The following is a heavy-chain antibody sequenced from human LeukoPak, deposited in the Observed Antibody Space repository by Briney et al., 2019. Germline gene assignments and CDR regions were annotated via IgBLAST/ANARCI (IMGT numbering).Heavy chain of an antibody. V-gene: IGHV4-39*01. CDR2: IYYTGRT. D-gene: IGHD1-1*01. Sequence: SETLSLTCTVSGGPISSSSHSWGWIRQPPGKGLEWTGTIYYTGRTYYNPSLESRLTISVDTSKNQFSLKLTSVTAADTAIYYCAQSLGSGNWIGNWFDPWGQGTLVTVSS. CDR1: GGPISSSSHS. CDR3: AQSLGSGNWIGNWFDP. J-gene: IGHJ5*02.